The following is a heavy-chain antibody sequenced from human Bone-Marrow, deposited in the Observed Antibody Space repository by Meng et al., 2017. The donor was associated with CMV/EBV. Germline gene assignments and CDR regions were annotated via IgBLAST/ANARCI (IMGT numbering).Heavy chain of an antibody. CDR1: GGPISSYY. D-gene: IGHD6-19*01. J-gene: IGHJ4*02. Sequence: SETLSLTCTVSGGPISSYYWSWIRQPPGKGLEWIGYIYYSGSTNYNPSLKSRVTISVDTSKNQFSLKLSSVTAADTAVYYCARGGGDSSGWSLFDYWGQGTLVTVSS. V-gene: IGHV4-59*01. CDR2: IYYSGST. CDR3: ARGGGDSSGWSLFDY.